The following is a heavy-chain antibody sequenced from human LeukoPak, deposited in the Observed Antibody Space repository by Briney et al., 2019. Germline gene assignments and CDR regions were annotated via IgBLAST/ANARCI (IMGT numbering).Heavy chain of an antibody. D-gene: IGHD3-10*01. CDR3: ARVSNYYGSGSYYPDY. J-gene: IGHJ4*02. Sequence: ASVKVSCKASGYTFTSYDINWVRQATGQGLEWMGWMNPNSGNTGYAQKFQGRVTMTRNTSISTAYMELSSLRSEDTAAYYCARVSNYYGSGSYYPDYWGQGTLVTVSS. V-gene: IGHV1-8*01. CDR2: MNPNSGNT. CDR1: GYTFTSYD.